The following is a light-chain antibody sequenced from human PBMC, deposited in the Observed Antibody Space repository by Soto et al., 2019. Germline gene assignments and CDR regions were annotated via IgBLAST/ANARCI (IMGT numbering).Light chain of an antibody. J-gene: IGLJ1*01. CDR1: SSDVGGYNY. CDR2: DVS. CDR3: SSYTSSNTYV. Sequence: QSALTQPVSVSGSPGQSITISCTGTSSDVGGYNYVSWYQQHPGKAPKLMIYDVSDRPSGVSNRFSGSKSGNTASLTISGLQAEDEADYYCSSYTSSNTYVFGTGTKVTVL. V-gene: IGLV2-14*01.